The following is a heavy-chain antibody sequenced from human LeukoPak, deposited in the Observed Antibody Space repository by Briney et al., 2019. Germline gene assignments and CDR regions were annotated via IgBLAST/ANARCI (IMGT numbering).Heavy chain of an antibody. Sequence: GGSLRLSCAASGFTLSSYRMNWVSQAPGKGMEWVSCINSRSSYIFYADSVKRRFPISRDNAKNSLYLQMNSLRAEDTAVYYCARGRPRWLPIDFWGQGTLVTVFS. CDR3: ARGRPRWLPIDF. D-gene: IGHD5-24*01. CDR1: GFTLSSYR. CDR2: INSRSSYI. J-gene: IGHJ4*02. V-gene: IGHV3-21*01.